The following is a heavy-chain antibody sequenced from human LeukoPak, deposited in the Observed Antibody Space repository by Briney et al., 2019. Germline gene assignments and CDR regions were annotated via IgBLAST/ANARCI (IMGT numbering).Heavy chain of an antibody. D-gene: IGHD3-9*01. Sequence: SVKVSCKASGCTFSSYAISWVRQAPGQGLEWMGRIIPILGIANYAQKFQGRVTITADKSTSTAYMELSSLRSEDTAVYYCASSRPYGDILTGYYNYYFDYWGQGTLVTVSS. CDR3: ASSRPYGDILTGYYNYYFDY. CDR1: GCTFSSYA. V-gene: IGHV1-69*04. CDR2: IIPILGIA. J-gene: IGHJ4*02.